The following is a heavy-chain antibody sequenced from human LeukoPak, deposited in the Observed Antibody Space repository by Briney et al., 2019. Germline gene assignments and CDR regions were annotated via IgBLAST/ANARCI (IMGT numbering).Heavy chain of an antibody. J-gene: IGHJ4*02. CDR2: ISFGGST. CDR1: GGSFSGYY. Sequence: SETLSLTCAVSGGSFSGYYWTWIRRPPGKGLEWIGEISFGGSTNYNPSLQSRVTMSVYTSKKQFSLHLSSATAADTAVYYCARVTRRRTTGETFGRYLDYWGQGTLLTVSS. V-gene: IGHV4-34*01. CDR3: ARVTRRRTTGETFGRYLDY. D-gene: IGHD3-10*01.